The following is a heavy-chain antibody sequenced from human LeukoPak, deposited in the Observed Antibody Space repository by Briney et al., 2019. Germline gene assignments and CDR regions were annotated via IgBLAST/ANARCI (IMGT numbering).Heavy chain of an antibody. CDR3: ARLGELVMSAFDI. CDR2: IIPIFGTA. Sequence: ASVKVSCKASGGTFSSYAISWVRQAPGQGLEWMGGIIPIFGTANYAQKFQGRVTITTDESTSTAYMELSSLRSEDTAVYYCARLGELVMSAFDIWGQGTMVTVSS. V-gene: IGHV1-69*05. D-gene: IGHD3-9*01. J-gene: IGHJ3*02. CDR1: GGTFSSYA.